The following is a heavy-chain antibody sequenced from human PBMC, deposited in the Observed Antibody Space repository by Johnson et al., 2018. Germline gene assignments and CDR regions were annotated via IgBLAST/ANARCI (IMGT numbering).Heavy chain of an antibody. J-gene: IGHJ4*02. CDR1: GFSFSNSA. D-gene: IGHD2-2*01. CDR2: IWYAGSNK. V-gene: IGHV3-33*08. CDR3: ARDDCGSPSCFGL. Sequence: VQLVESGGGVVQXGRSLRLXCAASGFSFSNSAMHWVRPAPGKGLEWVAVIWYAGSNKYYADSVKGRFAISRDNSKNMLYLQVNSLIAEDTAVYYCARDDCGSPSCFGLWGQGTLVTVSS.